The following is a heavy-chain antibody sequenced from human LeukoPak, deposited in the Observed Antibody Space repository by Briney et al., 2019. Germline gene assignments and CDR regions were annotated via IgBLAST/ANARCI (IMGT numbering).Heavy chain of an antibody. V-gene: IGHV3-74*01. Sequence: GGSLRLSCAASGFTFSSYWMHWVRQAPGKGLVWVSRINSDGSSTSYADSVKGRFTISRDNAKNTLYLQMNSPRAEDTAVYYCARDFPPWGYSSSWYGYYYYYYMDVWGKGTTVTVSS. CDR1: GFTFSSYW. CDR3: ARDFPPWGYSSSWYGYYYYYYMDV. D-gene: IGHD6-13*01. J-gene: IGHJ6*03. CDR2: INSDGSST.